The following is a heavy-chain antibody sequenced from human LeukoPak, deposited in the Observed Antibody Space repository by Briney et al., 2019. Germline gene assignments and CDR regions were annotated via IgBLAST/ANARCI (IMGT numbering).Heavy chain of an antibody. Sequence: ASVKVSCKASGYTFTDYAMNWVRQAPGQGLEWMGWINPNSGGTNYAQKFQGRVTMTRDTSISTAYMELSRLRSDDTAVYYCARGFNYYDSSGYLDDAFDIWGQGTMVTVSS. CDR1: GYTFTDYA. J-gene: IGHJ3*02. V-gene: IGHV1-2*02. CDR2: INPNSGGT. CDR3: ARGFNYYDSSGYLDDAFDI. D-gene: IGHD3-22*01.